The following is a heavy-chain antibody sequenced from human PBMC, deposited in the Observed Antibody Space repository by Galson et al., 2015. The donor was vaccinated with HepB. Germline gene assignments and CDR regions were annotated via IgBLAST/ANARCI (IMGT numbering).Heavy chain of an antibody. CDR1: GFTFSGSA. J-gene: IGHJ4*02. CDR2: IRSKANSYAT. CDR3: TRRSYCSGGSCQLDY. Sequence: SLRLSCAASGFTFSGSAMHWVRQASGKGLEWVGRIRSKANSYATAYAASVKGRFTISRDDSKNTAYLQMNSLKTEDTAVYYCTRRSYCSGGSCQLDYWGQGTLVTVSS. V-gene: IGHV3-73*01. D-gene: IGHD2-15*01.